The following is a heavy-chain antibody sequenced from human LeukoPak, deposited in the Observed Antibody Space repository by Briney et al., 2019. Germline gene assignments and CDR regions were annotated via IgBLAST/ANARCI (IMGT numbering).Heavy chain of an antibody. J-gene: IGHJ5*02. CDR1: GGSISSSSYY. Sequence: SETLSLTCTVSGGSISSSSYYWGWIRQPPGKGLEWIGSIYYSGSTYYNPSLKSRVTISVDTSKNQFSLKLSSVTAADTAVYYCARDTNLDPWGQGTLVTVSS. V-gene: IGHV4-39*07. CDR3: ARDTNLDP. CDR2: IYYSGST. D-gene: IGHD1-1*01.